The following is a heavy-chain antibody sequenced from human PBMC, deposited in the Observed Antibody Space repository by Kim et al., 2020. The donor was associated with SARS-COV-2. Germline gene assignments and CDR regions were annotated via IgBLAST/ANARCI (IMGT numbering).Heavy chain of an antibody. J-gene: IGHJ3*02. CDR1: EFTFSSYA. CDR3: AREGGGFPKNDAFDM. V-gene: IGHV3-30*04. CDR2: ISDDGTNY. D-gene: IGHD2-15*01. Sequence: GGSLRLSCAASEFTFSSYAMHWVRQAPGKGLEWVAFISDDGTNYCYADSVKGRFTISRDNSKNTLYLQMNSLRAEDTAVYYCAREGGGFPKNDAFDMWGQGTMVTVSS.